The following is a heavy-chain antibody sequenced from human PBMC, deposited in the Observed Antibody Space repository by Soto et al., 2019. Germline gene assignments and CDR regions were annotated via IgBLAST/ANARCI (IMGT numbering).Heavy chain of an antibody. Sequence: GASVTVSCKASGYIFTNYDINWVRQATGQGLEYLGWMNPNSGNTGYAQKFQGRVTMTRNTSISTAYMELSSLRSEDTAVYYCARVFTIFGVVSGYWGQGTLVTVSS. CDR2: MNPNSGNT. D-gene: IGHD3-3*01. CDR1: GYIFTNYD. CDR3: ARVFTIFGVVSGY. V-gene: IGHV1-8*01. J-gene: IGHJ4*02.